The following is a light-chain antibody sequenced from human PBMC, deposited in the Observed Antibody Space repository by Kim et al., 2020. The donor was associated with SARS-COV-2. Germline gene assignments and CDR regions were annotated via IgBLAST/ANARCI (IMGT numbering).Light chain of an antibody. CDR1: KWGKKY. CDR3: QAWHNNVV. J-gene: IGLJ2*01. V-gene: IGLV3-1*01. CDR2: QDN. Sequence: VDGCTGTTATITSYEAKWGKKYDSGQQEAPGKAPLQVIYQDNRRPSGLLKGFSGSTSGNPATLTISGAQAMDDADYYCQAWHNNVVFGGGTQLTVL.